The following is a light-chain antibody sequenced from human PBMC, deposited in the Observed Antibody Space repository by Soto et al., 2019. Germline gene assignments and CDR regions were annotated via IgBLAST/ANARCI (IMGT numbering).Light chain of an antibody. Sequence: EIVLTQSPGTLSLSPGERATLSCRASQSLSSSYLAWYQQKPGQAPRLLIYDASSRATGIPDRFSGSGSGTDFTLTISRLEPEDFAVYYYQQYGSSPLTFGGGTKVDIK. CDR1: QSLSSSY. J-gene: IGKJ4*01. CDR3: QQYGSSPLT. V-gene: IGKV3-20*01. CDR2: DAS.